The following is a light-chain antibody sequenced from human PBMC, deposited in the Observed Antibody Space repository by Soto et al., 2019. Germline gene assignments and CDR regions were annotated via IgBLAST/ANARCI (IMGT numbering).Light chain of an antibody. J-gene: IGKJ1*01. CDR3: QQSYSTLPT. V-gene: IGKV1-39*01. Sequence: DIPMTQSPSSLSASVGDRVTITCRASQSISNYLNWYQQKPGKAPNLLIYAASSLQSGVPSRFSGSGSGTDFTLTISSLQPEDFAIYYCQQSYSTLPTFGQGTKVEI. CDR2: AAS. CDR1: QSISNY.